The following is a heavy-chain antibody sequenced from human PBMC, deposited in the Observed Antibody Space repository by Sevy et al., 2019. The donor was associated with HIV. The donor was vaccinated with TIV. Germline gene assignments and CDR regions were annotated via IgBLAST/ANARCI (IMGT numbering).Heavy chain of an antibody. Sequence: GGSLRLSCAASGFTFSSYAMHWVRQAPGKGLEWVAVISYDGSNKYYADSVKGRFTISRENSKNTLYLQMNSLRAEDTAVYYCAGEYMVGGPWGYWGQGTLVTVSS. CDR3: AGEYMVGGPWGY. CDR2: ISYDGSNK. J-gene: IGHJ4*02. CDR1: GFTFSSYA. V-gene: IGHV3-30-3*01. D-gene: IGHD1-26*01.